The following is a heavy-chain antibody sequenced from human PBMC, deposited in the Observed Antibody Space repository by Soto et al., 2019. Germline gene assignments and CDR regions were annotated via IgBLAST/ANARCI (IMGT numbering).Heavy chain of an antibody. J-gene: IGHJ5*02. CDR1: GYTFTSYG. V-gene: IGHV1-18*01. Sequence: ASVKVSCKASGYTFTSYGISWVRQAPGQGLEWMGWISAYNGNTNYAQKLQGRVTMTTDTSTSTAYMELRSLRSDDTAVYYCARGYVEYSSSSVSWFDPWGQGTLVTVSS. CDR2: ISAYNGNT. D-gene: IGHD6-6*01. CDR3: ARGYVEYSSSSVSWFDP.